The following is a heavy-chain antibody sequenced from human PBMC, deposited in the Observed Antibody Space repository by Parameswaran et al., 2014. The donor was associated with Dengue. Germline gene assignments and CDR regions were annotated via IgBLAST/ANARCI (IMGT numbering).Heavy chain of an antibody. D-gene: IGHD3-22*01. V-gene: IGHV3-48*03. CDR3: ARDSRAITMIVGTGSETHSEY. J-gene: IGHJ4*02. CDR2: ISSSGSTI. Sequence: VRQMPGKGLEWVSYISSSGSTIYYADSVKGRFTISRDNAKNSLYLQMNSLRAEDTAVYYCARDSRAITMIVGTGSETHSEYWGQGTLVTVSS.